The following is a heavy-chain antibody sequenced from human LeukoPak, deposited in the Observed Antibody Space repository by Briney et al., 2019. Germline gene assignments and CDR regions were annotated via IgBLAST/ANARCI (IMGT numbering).Heavy chain of an antibody. Sequence: PSETLSLTCTGSGGSISSYYLSWIRQPPGKGLEWIGYIYYSGSTNYNPSLKSRVTISVDTSKNQFSLKLSSVTAADTAVYYCARDDSSYSSGFDYWGQGTLVTVSS. V-gene: IGHV4-59*01. D-gene: IGHD6-19*01. CDR2: IYYSGST. CDR1: GGSISSYY. CDR3: ARDDSSYSSGFDY. J-gene: IGHJ4*02.